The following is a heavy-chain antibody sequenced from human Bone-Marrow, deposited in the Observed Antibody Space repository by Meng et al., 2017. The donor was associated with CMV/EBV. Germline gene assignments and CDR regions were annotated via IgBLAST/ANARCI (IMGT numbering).Heavy chain of an antibody. J-gene: IGHJ4*02. CDR1: GITFSTYA. Sequence: GESLKISCAASGITFSTYAMHWVRQAPGKGLEWVAVISFDGNNKYYADSVKGRFTISRDNSKNTLYLQMNSLRAEDTAVYYCARDPIGIPFDYWGQGKLVTVSS. CDR3: ARDPIGIPFDY. D-gene: IGHD1-14*01. CDR2: ISFDGNNK. V-gene: IGHV3-30*14.